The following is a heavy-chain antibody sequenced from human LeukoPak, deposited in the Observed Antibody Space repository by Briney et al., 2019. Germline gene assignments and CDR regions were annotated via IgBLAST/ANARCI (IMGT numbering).Heavy chain of an antibody. Sequence: PGRSLRLSCAASGFTFGSYGVHWVRQAPGKGLEWVAFIRHDGSDKYYADSVKGRFTISRDNSKSTLYLQMNSLRAEDTAVYHCARKKSVYRSSSSTYYYMDVWGKGTTVTVSS. V-gene: IGHV3-30*02. CDR2: IRHDGSDK. CDR1: GFTFGSYG. CDR3: ARKKSVYRSSSSTYYYMDV. J-gene: IGHJ6*03. D-gene: IGHD6-6*01.